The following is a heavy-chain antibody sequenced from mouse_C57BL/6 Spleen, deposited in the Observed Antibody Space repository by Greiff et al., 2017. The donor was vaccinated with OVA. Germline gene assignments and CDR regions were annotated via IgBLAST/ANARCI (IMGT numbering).Heavy chain of an antibody. CDR1: GYTFTSYW. J-gene: IGHJ4*01. D-gene: IGHD2-1*01. Sequence: QVQLQQPGAELVKPGASVKMSCKASGYTFTSYWITWVKQRPGQGLEWIGDIYPGSGSTNYNEKFKSKATLTVDTSSSTAYMQLSSLTSEDSAVYYCAKSMVREKNMDYWGQGTSVTVSS. V-gene: IGHV1-55*01. CDR3: AKSMVREKNMDY. CDR2: IYPGSGST.